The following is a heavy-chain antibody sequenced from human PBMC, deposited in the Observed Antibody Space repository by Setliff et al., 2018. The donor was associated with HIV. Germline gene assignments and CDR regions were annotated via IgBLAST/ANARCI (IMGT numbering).Heavy chain of an antibody. D-gene: IGHD4-4*01. J-gene: IGHJ4*02. CDR3: AKEGSNWYPPNYFDY. Sequence: GGSLRLSCAASGFTFSTYPIFWVRQTPGKGLEWVAVISFDGSDKFYADSVRGRFTISRDNSENTLFLQMNSLRPEDTAVYYCAKEGSNWYPPNYFDYWGQGTLVTVSS. V-gene: IGHV3-30*04. CDR2: ISFDGSDK. CDR1: GFTFSTYP.